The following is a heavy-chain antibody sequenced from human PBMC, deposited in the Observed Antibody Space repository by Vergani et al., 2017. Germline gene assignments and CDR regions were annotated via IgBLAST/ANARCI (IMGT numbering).Heavy chain of an antibody. CDR2: INPSGGST. Sequence: QVQLVQSGAEVKKPGASVKVSCKASGYTFTGYYMHWVRQAPGQGLEWMGIINPSGGSTSYAQKFQGRVTMTRDTSTSTVYMELSSLRSEDTAVYYCATGDTAMVFDYWGQGTLVTVSS. J-gene: IGHJ4*02. D-gene: IGHD5-18*01. CDR1: GYTFTGYY. V-gene: IGHV1-46*01. CDR3: ATGDTAMVFDY.